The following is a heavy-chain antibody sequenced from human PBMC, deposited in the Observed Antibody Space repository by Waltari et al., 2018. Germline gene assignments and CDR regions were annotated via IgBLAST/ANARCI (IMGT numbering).Heavy chain of an antibody. J-gene: IGHJ6*02. CDR2: MTASGLM. D-gene: IGHD6-6*01. V-gene: IGHV3-23*01. CDR1: GFPFSTYT. Sequence: EMQLLESGGALVQPGGSLRLSCAASGFPFSTYTMNWVRQAPGQGREWVAVMTASGLMDYGGSVKGRFTSSRDNSKNTLYLQMYRLRVEDTARYYCAKDEGARLAPTFGMDAWGQGTTVIVSS. CDR3: AKDEGARLAPTFGMDA.